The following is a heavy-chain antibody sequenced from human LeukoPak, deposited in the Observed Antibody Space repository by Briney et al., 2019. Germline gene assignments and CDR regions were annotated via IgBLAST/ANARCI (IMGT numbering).Heavy chain of an antibody. J-gene: IGHJ6*03. D-gene: IGHD6-13*01. CDR2: INPSGGST. CDR1: GYTFTSYY. CDR3: ARSSSHTITSYYYMDV. V-gene: IGHV1-46*01. Sequence: ASVKVSCKASGYTFTSYYMHWVRQAPGQGLEWMGIINPSGGSTSYAQKFQGRVTMTRGTSTSTVYMELSSLRSEDTAVYYCARSSSHTITSYYYMDVWGKGTTVTISS.